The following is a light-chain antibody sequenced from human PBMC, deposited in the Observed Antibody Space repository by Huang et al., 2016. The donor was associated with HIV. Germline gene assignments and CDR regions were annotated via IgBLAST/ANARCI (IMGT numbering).Light chain of an antibody. J-gene: IGKJ4*01. Sequence: EIVLTQSPATLSLSPGERATLSCRASQTVISYLAWYQQKPGQAPRLLIYYASNSATGIPARFSGSGSGTDFTLTISSLEPEDFAVYYCQLRSTWPGDTFGGGTKVEIK. CDR3: QLRSTWPGDT. V-gene: IGKV3-11*01. CDR2: YAS. CDR1: QTVISY.